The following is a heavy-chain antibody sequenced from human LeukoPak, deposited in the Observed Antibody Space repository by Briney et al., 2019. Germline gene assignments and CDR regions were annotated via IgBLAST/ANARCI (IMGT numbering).Heavy chain of an antibody. D-gene: IGHD5-18*01. CDR2: ISWNSGSI. J-gene: IGHJ4*02. CDR1: GFTFDDYA. Sequence: GGSLRLSCAASGFTFDDYAMHWVRQAPGKGLEWVSGISWNSGSIGYADSVKGRFTISRDNAKNSLYLQMNSLRAEDTALYYCAKDIGGVDTAFHEFDYWGQGTLVIVSS. CDR3: AKDIGGVDTAFHEFDY. V-gene: IGHV3-9*01.